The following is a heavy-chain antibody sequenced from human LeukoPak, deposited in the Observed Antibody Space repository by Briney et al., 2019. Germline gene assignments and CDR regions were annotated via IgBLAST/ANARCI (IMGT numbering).Heavy chain of an antibody. V-gene: IGHV1-69*06. CDR2: IIPIFGTA. CDR3: AGQIVVVTVDAFDI. J-gene: IGHJ3*02. D-gene: IGHD3-22*01. Sequence: EASVKVSCKASGGTFSSYAISWVRQAPGQGLEWMGGIIPIFGTANYAQKFQGRVTITADKSTSTAYMELSSLRSEDTAVYYCAGQIVVVTVDAFDIWAKGQWSPSLQ. CDR1: GGTFSSYA.